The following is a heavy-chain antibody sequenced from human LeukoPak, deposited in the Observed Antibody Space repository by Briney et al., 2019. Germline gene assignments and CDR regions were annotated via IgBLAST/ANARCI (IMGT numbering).Heavy chain of an antibody. J-gene: IGHJ6*02. Sequence: GASVKVSCKASGYTFTSYGISWVRQAPGQGLEWMGWMNPNSGNTGYAQKFQGRVTMTRNTSISTAYMELSSLRSEDTAVYYCARGQGWDYRGYYYYGMDVWGQGTTVTVSS. CDR2: MNPNSGNT. D-gene: IGHD1-26*01. CDR3: ARGQGWDYRGYYYYGMDV. CDR1: GYTFTSYG. V-gene: IGHV1-8*02.